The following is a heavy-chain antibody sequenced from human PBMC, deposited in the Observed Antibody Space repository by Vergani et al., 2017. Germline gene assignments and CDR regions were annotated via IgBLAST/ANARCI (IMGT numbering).Heavy chain of an antibody. CDR3: AKANPRNSGYDYLYYYHAMDV. CDR2: ISGSGGST. Sequence: VRLVESGGGSVKPGGSLRLSCAASGFTFNHYAMDWVRQAPGKGLEWVSGISGSGGSTYYAGSVKGRFTIARDSSKNTLYLQMNSLSAGDTAVYYCAKANPRNSGYDYLYYYHAMDVWGQGTTVTVSS. D-gene: IGHD5-12*01. J-gene: IGHJ6*02. CDR1: GFTFNHYA. V-gene: IGHV3-23*04.